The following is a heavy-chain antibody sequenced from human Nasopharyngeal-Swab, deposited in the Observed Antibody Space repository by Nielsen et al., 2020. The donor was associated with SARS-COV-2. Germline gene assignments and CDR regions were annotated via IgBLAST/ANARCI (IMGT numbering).Heavy chain of an antibody. Sequence: VRQAPGTGLEWVSYISSSSSTIYHADSVKGRFTISRDNAKNSLYLQMNSLRDEDTAVYYCARERELRGVYYYYYGMDVWGQGTTVTVSS. V-gene: IGHV3-48*02. D-gene: IGHD1-26*01. CDR3: ARERELRGVYYYYYGMDV. CDR2: ISSSSSTI. J-gene: IGHJ6*02.